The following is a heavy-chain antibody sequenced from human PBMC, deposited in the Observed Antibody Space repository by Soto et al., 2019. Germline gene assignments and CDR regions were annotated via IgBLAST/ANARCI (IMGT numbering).Heavy chain of an antibody. D-gene: IGHD5-18*01. CDR1: GFTVTSHW. V-gene: IGHV3-74*01. Sequence: PGGSLRLSCAVSGFTVTSHWMHWVRQAPGKGLVWVSRINSDGSSINFADSVKGRFTIFRDNAKNTLYLQMNSLRAEDTAVYYCASGGYTYGFHYWGQGALVTVSS. CDR2: INSDGSSI. J-gene: IGHJ4*02. CDR3: ASGGYTYGFHY.